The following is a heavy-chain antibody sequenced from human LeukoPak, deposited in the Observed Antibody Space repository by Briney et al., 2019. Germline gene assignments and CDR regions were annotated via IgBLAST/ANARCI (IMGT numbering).Heavy chain of an antibody. Sequence: GGSLRLSCAAFGFTFSSYAMSWVRQAPGKGLEWVSAISGSGGSTYYADSVKGRFTISRDNSKNTLYLQMNSLRAEDTAVYYCARLWELPSPFDYWGQGTLVTVSS. V-gene: IGHV3-23*01. J-gene: IGHJ4*02. D-gene: IGHD1-26*01. CDR1: GFTFSSYA. CDR3: ARLWELPSPFDY. CDR2: ISGSGGST.